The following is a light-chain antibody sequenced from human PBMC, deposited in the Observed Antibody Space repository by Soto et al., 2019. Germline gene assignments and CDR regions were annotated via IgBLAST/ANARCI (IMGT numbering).Light chain of an antibody. CDR2: KAS. CDR1: QSISSW. J-gene: IGKJ1*01. CDR3: QQYRT. V-gene: IGKV1-5*03. Sequence: DIQMTQSPSTLSASVGDRVTITCRASQSISSWLAWYQQKPGKASKLLIYKASSLERGVASRFSGSGSGTEFTLTISSLQPDDFATYYCQQYRTFGKGTKVEIK.